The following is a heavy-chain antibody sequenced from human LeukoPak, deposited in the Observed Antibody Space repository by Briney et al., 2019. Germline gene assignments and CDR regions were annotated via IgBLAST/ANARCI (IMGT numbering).Heavy chain of an antibody. CDR3: ARNYYESSGYYPWNFDY. CDR1: GGSISSSSYY. Sequence: SETLSLTCTVSGGSISSSSYYCGWIRQPPGKGPEWIGGMYHSGSTYYNPSLKSRVTISIEKSKNQFSLKLSSVTAADTAVYYCARNYYESSGYYPWNFDYWGQGTLVTVSS. J-gene: IGHJ4*02. D-gene: IGHD3-22*01. CDR2: MYHSGST. V-gene: IGHV4-39*01.